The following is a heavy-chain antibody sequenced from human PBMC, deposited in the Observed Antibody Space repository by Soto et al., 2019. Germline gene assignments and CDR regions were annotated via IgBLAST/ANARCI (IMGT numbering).Heavy chain of an antibody. D-gene: IGHD6-19*01. V-gene: IGHV4-4*02. CDR2: IHHSGST. J-gene: IGHJ4*02. CDR3: ARSFGWYAIDH. Sequence: QMQLQESGPGLVKPSETLSLTCAVSSASIITEQRWTWVRQPPGKGLEWIGEIHHSGSTNNNPSLRSRVTQSVDKPKDQLSLTLNSVTAADTALSYCARSFGWYAIDHWGQGTLVIVSS. CDR1: SASIITEQR.